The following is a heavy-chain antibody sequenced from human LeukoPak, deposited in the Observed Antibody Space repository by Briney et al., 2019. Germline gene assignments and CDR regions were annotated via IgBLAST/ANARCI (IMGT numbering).Heavy chain of an antibody. CDR2: ISYDGSDK. Sequence: GRSLRLSCAASGFTFSIYGMHWIRQAPGKGLEWVTVISYDGSDKYYADSVKGRFTISRDNSKNTLYLQMNSLRPEDTAVYYCAKDLRGRPTIDYWGQGTLVTVSS. V-gene: IGHV3-30*18. CDR3: AKDLRGRPTIDY. D-gene: IGHD1-26*01. J-gene: IGHJ4*02. CDR1: GFTFSIYG.